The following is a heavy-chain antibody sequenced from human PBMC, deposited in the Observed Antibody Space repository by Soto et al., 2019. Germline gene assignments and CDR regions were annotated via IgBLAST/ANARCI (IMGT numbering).Heavy chain of an antibody. CDR2: ISSSSSTI. J-gene: IGHJ5*02. Sequence: GGSLRLSCAASGFTFSSYSMNWVRQAPGKGLEWVSYISSSSSTIYYADSVKGRFTISRDNAKNSLYLQMNSLRDEDTAVYYCARGEERYCSGGSCFVHWGQGTLVTVSS. V-gene: IGHV3-48*02. CDR1: GFTFSSYS. CDR3: ARGEERYCSGGSCFVH. D-gene: IGHD2-15*01.